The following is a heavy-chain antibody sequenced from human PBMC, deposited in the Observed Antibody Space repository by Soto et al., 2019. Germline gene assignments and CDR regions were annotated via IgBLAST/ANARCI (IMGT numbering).Heavy chain of an antibody. CDR2: ISHSGTV. D-gene: IGHD3-16*01. CDR1: SVSITRRNW. Sequence: PSETLSLTCDVSSVSITRRNWWHWVRQPPGKGLEWLGKISHSGTVNYNATLRSRVTISVDKPKNQLSLKLMSVTAADTAVYYCARDYDGFDYWGPGILVTVSS. V-gene: IGHV4-4*02. CDR3: ARDYDGFDY. J-gene: IGHJ4*02.